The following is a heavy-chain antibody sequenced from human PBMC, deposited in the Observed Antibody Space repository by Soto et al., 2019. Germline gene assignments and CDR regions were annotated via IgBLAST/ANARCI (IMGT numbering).Heavy chain of an antibody. CDR3: ASPNGGEGMDV. Sequence: QLQLQESGPGLVKPSETLSLTCTVSGGSISSSSYYWGWIRQPPGKGLEWIGSIYYSGSTYYNPSLKSRVTISVDTSKNQFSLKLSSVTAADTAVYYCASPNGGEGMDVWGQGTTVTVSS. CDR2: IYYSGST. CDR1: GGSISSSSYY. V-gene: IGHV4-39*01. J-gene: IGHJ6*02. D-gene: IGHD3-16*01.